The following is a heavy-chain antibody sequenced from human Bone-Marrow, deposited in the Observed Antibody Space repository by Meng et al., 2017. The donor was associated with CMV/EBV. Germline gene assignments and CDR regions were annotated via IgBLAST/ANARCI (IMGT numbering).Heavy chain of an antibody. J-gene: IGHJ6*02. CDR1: GFTFSSYG. V-gene: IGHV3-21*01. CDR3: ARDPYTYDFWSGYYGMDD. Sequence: GESLKISCAASGFTFSSYGMHWVRQAPGKGLEWVSSISSSSSYIYYADSVKGRFTISRDNAKNSLYLQMSSRRADDTAVYYCARDPYTYDFWSGYYGMDDWGQGPTVTVSS. CDR2: ISSSSSYI. D-gene: IGHD3-3*01.